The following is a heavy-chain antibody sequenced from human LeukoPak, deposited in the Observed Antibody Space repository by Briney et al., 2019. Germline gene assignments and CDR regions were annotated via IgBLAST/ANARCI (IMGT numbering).Heavy chain of an antibody. D-gene: IGHD3-22*01. J-gene: IGHJ4*02. V-gene: IGHV1-18*01. CDR1: GYTFTSYG. CDR2: ISAYNGNT. CDR3: ARHYDSSGYYYVPTFDY. Sequence: GASVKVSCKASGYTFTSYGISWVRQAPGQGLEWMGWISAYNGNTNYAQKLQGRVTMTTDTSTSTAYMELRSLRSDDTAVYYCARHYDSSGYYYVPTFDYWGQGTLVTVSS.